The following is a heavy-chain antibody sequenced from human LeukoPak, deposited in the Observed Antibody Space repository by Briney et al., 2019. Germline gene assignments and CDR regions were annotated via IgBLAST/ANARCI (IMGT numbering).Heavy chain of an antibody. J-gene: IGHJ4*02. CDR2: ISAYNGNT. CDR3: AREPLSGMVRGARDY. CDR1: GYTFTSYG. Sequence: GASVKVSGKASGYTFTSYGISWVRQAPGQGLEWMGWISAYNGNTNYAQKLQGRVTMTTDTSTSTAYMELRSLRSDDTAVYYCAREPLSGMVRGARDYWGQGTLVTVSS. D-gene: IGHD3-10*01. V-gene: IGHV1-18*01.